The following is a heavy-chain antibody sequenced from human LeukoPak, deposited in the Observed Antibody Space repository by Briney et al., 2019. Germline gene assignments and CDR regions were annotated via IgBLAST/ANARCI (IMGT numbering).Heavy chain of an antibody. V-gene: IGHV3-23*01. Sequence: GGSLRLSCAASGFTFSRYSMNWVRQAPGKGLEWVSAISGSGGATYYADSVKGRFTISRDNSKNTLYLQMNSLRAEDTAVYYCAKVPVFSLTISEVVTDDAFDIWGQGTIVTVSS. CDR3: AKVPVFSLTISEVVTDDAFDI. J-gene: IGHJ3*02. CDR2: ISGSGGAT. D-gene: IGHD3-3*01. CDR1: GFTFSRYS.